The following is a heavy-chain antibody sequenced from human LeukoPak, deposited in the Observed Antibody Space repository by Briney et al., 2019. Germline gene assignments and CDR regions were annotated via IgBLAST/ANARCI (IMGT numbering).Heavy chain of an antibody. J-gene: IGHJ4*02. D-gene: IGHD4-23*01. V-gene: IGHV4-30-4*01. CDR3: ARLPTVVTPVIGADY. Sequence: PSETLSLTCTVSGASIRSGDYYWSWIRQPPGKGLEWIGYIYDSGSTYYNPSLKSRITISVDTSKNQFSLKLSSVTAADTAVYYCARLPTVVTPVIGADYWGQGTLVTVSS. CDR2: IYDSGST. CDR1: GASIRSGDYY.